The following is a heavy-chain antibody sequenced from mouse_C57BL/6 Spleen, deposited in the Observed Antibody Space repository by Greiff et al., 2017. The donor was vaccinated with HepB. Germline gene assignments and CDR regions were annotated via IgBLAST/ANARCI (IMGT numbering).Heavy chain of an antibody. J-gene: IGHJ4*01. Sequence: QVQLQQPGAELVKPGASVKLSCKASGYTFTSYWMQWVKQRPGQGLEWIGEIDPSDSYTNYNQKFKGKATLTVDTSSSTAYMQLSSLTSEVSAVYYCARGLDYAMDYWGQGTSVTVSS. CDR1: GYTFTSYW. CDR3: ARGLDYAMDY. V-gene: IGHV1-50*01. CDR2: IDPSDSYT.